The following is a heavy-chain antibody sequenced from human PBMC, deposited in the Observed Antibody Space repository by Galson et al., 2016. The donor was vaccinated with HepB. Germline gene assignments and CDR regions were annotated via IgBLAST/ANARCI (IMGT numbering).Heavy chain of an antibody. Sequence: SLRLSCAASGFTFSSYDMHWVRQAPGKGLEWMAIISHDGSNRYYADSVKGRFTISRDKSKNTLYLQMNNLRAEDTATYYCAKDLRTWGQGTLVTVSS. D-gene: IGHD1-1*01. CDR1: GFTFSSYD. CDR2: ISHDGSNR. J-gene: IGHJ4*02. CDR3: AKDLRT. V-gene: IGHV3-30-3*01.